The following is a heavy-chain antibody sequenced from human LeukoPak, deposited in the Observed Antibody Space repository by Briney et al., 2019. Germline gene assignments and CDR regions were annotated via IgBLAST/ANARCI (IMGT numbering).Heavy chain of an antibody. J-gene: IGHJ4*02. D-gene: IGHD6-13*01. CDR1: GLTFSSYA. CDR3: AARSNNWYVLDN. Sequence: PGGSLRLSCAASGLTFSSYAMHWVRQAPGKGLEWVAVISYDGSNKYYADSVKGRFTISRDNSKNTLYLQMNSLRAEDTAVYYCAARSNNWYVLDNWGQGTLVTVSS. CDR2: ISYDGSNK. V-gene: IGHV3-30-3*01.